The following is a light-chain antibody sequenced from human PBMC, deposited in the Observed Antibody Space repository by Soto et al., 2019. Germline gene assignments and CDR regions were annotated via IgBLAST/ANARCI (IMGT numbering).Light chain of an antibody. Sequence: EIVLTQSPVTLSLSPGGRATLSCRASESVSTNLAWYQQKAGQAPRLLIYGASTRATGIPARFSGSGSGTEFTLTISSLQSEDFAVYYCQQYNNWLLTFGGGTKVDIK. CDR1: ESVSTN. V-gene: IGKV3D-15*01. J-gene: IGKJ4*01. CDR3: QQYNNWLLT. CDR2: GAS.